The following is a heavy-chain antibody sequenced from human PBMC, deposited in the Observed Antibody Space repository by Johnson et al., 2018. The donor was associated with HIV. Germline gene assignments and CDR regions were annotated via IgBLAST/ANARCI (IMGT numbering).Heavy chain of an antibody. D-gene: IGHD2-2*01. CDR3: AREDCSSTRCSDWDSAFDI. V-gene: IGHV3-7*01. Sequence: VQLVESGGGLVKPGGSLRLSCTASGFTFSDFRMSWVRQAPGRGLEWVANINVDGRENYYVDSVEGRFTISRDNAKNSLFLQMNSLRAGDTAVYYCAREDCSSTRCSDWDSAFDIWGQGTMVTVSS. CDR2: INVDGREN. J-gene: IGHJ3*02. CDR1: GFTFSDFR.